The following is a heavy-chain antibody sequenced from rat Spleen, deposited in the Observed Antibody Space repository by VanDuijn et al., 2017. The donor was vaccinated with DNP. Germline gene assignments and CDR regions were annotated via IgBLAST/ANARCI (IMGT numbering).Heavy chain of an antibody. Sequence: EVQLVESGGGLVQPGRSMKLSCAASGFTFSSFPMAWVRQAPTKGLEWVATINTDGGNTYYPDSVKGRFTISRDNAENTVYLQMNSLRSEDTATYYCANYNYYDGTYWGQGVMVTVSS. J-gene: IGHJ2*01. CDR1: GFTFSSFP. V-gene: IGHV5-46*01. D-gene: IGHD1-12*02. CDR3: ANYNYYDGTY. CDR2: INTDGGNT.